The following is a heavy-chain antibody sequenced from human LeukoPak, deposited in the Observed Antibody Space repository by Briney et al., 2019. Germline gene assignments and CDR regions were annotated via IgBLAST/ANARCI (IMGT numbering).Heavy chain of an antibody. V-gene: IGHV3-33*01. J-gene: IGHJ4*02. CDR2: IWYDGGNK. CDR3: VTGGGNSVVY. D-gene: IGHD4-23*01. CDR1: GFSFSTYG. Sequence: GGSLRLSCAASGFSFSTYGMHWVRQAPGKGLEWVAVIWYDGGNKYYADSVKGRFTISRDNSKNTLYLQMNSLRAEDTAVYYCVTGGGNSVVYWGQGTLVTVSS.